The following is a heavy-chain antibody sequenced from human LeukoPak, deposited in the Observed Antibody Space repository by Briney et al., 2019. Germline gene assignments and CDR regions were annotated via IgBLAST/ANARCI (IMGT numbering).Heavy chain of an antibody. Sequence: SGGSLRLSCAASGFKFSSYSMKWVRQAPGKGLEWVSFISSSSSYIYYADSLKGRFTISRDNAKNSLYLQMNSLRAEDTAVYYCARGTMFPYYFDYWGQGTLVTVSS. J-gene: IGHJ4*02. CDR3: ARGTMFPYYFDY. CDR2: ISSSSSYI. V-gene: IGHV3-21*01. CDR1: GFKFSSYS. D-gene: IGHD3-10*02.